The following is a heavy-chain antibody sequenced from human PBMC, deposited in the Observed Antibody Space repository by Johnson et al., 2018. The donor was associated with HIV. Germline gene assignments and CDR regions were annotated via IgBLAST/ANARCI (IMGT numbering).Heavy chain of an antibody. V-gene: IGHV3-NL1*01. Sequence: QVQLVESGGGVVQPGRSLRLSCAASGFTFSSYAMHWVRQSPGKGLAWVSYISSSGGTTHHADSVKDRFTISRDNSKNTLYLQMNSLGAGDTALYYCARAYSYGVFDIWGQGTMVTVSS. J-gene: IGHJ3*02. CDR2: ISSSGGTT. D-gene: IGHD5-18*01. CDR1: GFTFSSYA. CDR3: ARAYSYGVFDI.